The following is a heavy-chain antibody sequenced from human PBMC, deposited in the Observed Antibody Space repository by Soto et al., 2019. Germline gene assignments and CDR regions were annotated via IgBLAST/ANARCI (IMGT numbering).Heavy chain of an antibody. CDR1: GFTFSSYS. CDR3: ARSPPWDY. J-gene: IGHJ4*02. V-gene: IGHV3-48*01. CDR2: ISYSSGTI. Sequence: GGSLRLSCAAAGFTFSSYSMNWVRQAPGKGLEWVSYISYSSGTIYYADSVKGRFTISRDNAENSLYLQMNSLRAEDTAVYYCARSPPWDYWGQGTLVTSPQ.